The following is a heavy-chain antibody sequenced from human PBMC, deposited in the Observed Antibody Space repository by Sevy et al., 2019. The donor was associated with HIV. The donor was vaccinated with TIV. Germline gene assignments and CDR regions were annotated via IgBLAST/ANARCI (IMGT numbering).Heavy chain of an antibody. CDR2: ISSSSSYI. CDR3: ARGGGFIAARTPLGYYYYYMDV. J-gene: IGHJ6*03. V-gene: IGHV3-21*01. D-gene: IGHD6-6*01. Sequence: GGSLRLSCAASGFTFSSYSMNWVRQAPVKGLEWVSSISSSSSYIYYADSVKGRFTISRDNAKNSLYLQMNSLRAEDTAVYYCARGGGFIAARTPLGYYYYYMDVWGKGTTVTVSS. CDR1: GFTFSSYS.